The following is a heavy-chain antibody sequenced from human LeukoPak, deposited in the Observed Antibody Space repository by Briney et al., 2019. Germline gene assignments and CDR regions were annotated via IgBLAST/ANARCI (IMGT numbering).Heavy chain of an antibody. CDR1: GGSISGCY. D-gene: IGHD5-18*01. J-gene: IGHJ4*02. Sequence: SETLSLTCTVSGGSISGCYWSWLRQPPGKGLEWIGYPYYDGSTTYNPSLKSRVTISLDTSKNQFFLKLSSVTAADTAVYYCARYSYGGFYFDYWGQGTLVTVSS. V-gene: IGHV4-59*08. CDR3: ARYSYGGFYFDY. CDR2: PYYDGST.